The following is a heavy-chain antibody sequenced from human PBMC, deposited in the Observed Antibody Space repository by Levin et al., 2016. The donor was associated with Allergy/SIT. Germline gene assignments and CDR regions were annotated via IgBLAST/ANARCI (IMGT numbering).Heavy chain of an antibody. CDR2: IYSGGST. D-gene: IGHD4-17*01. CDR3: VKEGATVTTFFGMFDY. V-gene: IGHV3-66*01. CDR1: GFTFSSYA. Sequence: GGSLRLSCAASGFTFSSYAMSWVRQAPGKGLEWVSVIYSGGSTYYADSVKGRFTISRDNSKNTLYLQMSSLRAEDTAVYYCVKEGATVTTFFGMFDYWGQGTLVTVSS. J-gene: IGHJ4*02.